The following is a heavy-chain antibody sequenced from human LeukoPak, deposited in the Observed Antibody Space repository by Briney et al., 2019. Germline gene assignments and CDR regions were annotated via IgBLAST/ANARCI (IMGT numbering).Heavy chain of an antibody. V-gene: IGHV3-23*01. CDR3: AKVEFSEMEWLLYSFH. J-gene: IGHJ4*02. CDR1: RLTFSSYA. CDR2: ISGSSGHT. Sequence: GGSLRPSSAASRLTFSSYAMSWVSQAPGKGLEWVSPISGSSGHTNYADSVKGPFTISRDNSTNTLCLQMNSVRAEDTAVYYCAKVEFSEMEWLLYSFHWGQGTLVTVSS. D-gene: IGHD3-3*01.